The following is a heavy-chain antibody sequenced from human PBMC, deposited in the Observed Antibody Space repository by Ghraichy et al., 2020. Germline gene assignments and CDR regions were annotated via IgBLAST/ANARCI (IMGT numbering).Heavy chain of an antibody. CDR1: GASMSNGGYS. V-gene: IGHV4-30-2*01. CDR2: IYPSGST. J-gene: IGHJ4*02. CDR3: AREINYFFDF. Sequence: SQTLSLTCAVSGASMSNGGYSWSWIRQPPGKGLEWIVFIYPSGSTYYNPALRSRVIISADRSKNQFSLELNSVTAADTAVYYCAREINYFFDFWGQGTLVTVSS.